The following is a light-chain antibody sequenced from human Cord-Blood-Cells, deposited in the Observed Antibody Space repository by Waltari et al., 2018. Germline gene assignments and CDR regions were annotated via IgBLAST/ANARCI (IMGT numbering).Light chain of an antibody. CDR1: QSVSSY. CDR3: PQRSNRPWT. J-gene: IGKJ1*01. CDR2: DAS. Sequence: EIVLTQSQATLTWSPGERANRSCRASQSVSSYLAWYQQKPGQAPRLLIYDASNRATGSPARFSGSGSRTDFTLPISRLEPEDYAVYYCPQRSNRPWTFGQGTKVEIK. V-gene: IGKV3-11*01.